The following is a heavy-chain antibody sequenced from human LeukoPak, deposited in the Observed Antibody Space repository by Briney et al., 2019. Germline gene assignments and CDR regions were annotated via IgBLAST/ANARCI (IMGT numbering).Heavy chain of an antibody. D-gene: IGHD3-10*01. Sequence: SETLSLTCTVSGGSISSYYWSWIRQPAGKGLEWIGRIYTSGSTNYNPSLKSRVTMSVDTSKNQFSLKLSSVTAADTAVYYCARDRYGSGSYNYSDYWGQGTLVTVSS. CDR3: ARDRYGSGSYNYSDY. V-gene: IGHV4-4*07. CDR1: GGSISSYY. CDR2: IYTSGST. J-gene: IGHJ4*02.